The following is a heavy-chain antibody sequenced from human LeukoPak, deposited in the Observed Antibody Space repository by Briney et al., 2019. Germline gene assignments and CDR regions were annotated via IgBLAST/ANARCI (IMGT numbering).Heavy chain of an antibody. D-gene: IGHD6-19*01. CDR2: TGVKANNYAT. CDR1: GPHFSDSD. Sequence: PGGSLRLSRAASGPHFSDSDMHWVRPASGEGLEWVGRTGVKANNYATAYAAALKGRILISRDDSKTTAFLQMNSLRSEDTALYYCTTYRSGHHWCQGTLVTVSS. J-gene: IGHJ4*02. CDR3: TTYRSGHH. V-gene: IGHV3-73*01.